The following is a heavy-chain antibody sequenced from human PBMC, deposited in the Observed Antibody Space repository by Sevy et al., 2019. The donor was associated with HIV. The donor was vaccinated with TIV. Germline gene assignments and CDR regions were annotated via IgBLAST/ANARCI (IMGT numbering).Heavy chain of an antibody. J-gene: IGHJ1*01. V-gene: IGHV3-30*18. CDR3: AKDHNLWSEGGFLHH. CDR1: GFTFSSYA. Sequence: GGSLRLSCAASGFTFSSYAIHWVRQTPGKGLEWVAVISYDGNNKYYADSVKGRFTVSRDNSKNTLYAQVHSLRDEDTAVYYCAKDHNLWSEGGFLHHWGQGTLVTVSS. CDR2: ISYDGNNK. D-gene: IGHD3-10*01.